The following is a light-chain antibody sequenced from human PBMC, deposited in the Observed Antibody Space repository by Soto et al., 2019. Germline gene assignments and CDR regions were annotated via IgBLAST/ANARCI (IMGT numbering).Light chain of an antibody. CDR1: QSVSSNY. J-gene: IGKJ1*01. CDR2: DVS. CDR3: QQYGSSPT. V-gene: IGKV3-20*01. Sequence: DIVLTQSPGTLSLSPAERATLSCRSSQSVSSNYLAWYQQKPDQAPRLVIYDVSGRATGIPDRFSGSGSGTDFTLTISRLEPEDFAVYYCQQYGSSPTFGQGTKVEIK.